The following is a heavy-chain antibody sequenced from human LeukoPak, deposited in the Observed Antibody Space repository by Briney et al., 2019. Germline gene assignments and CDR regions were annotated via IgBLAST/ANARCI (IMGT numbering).Heavy chain of an antibody. V-gene: IGHV1-18*01. Sequence: ASVKVSCKASGYTFTSYGISWVRQAPGQGLEWMGWISAYNGNTNYAQKLQGRVTMTTDTSTSTAYMELRSLGSDDTAVYYCATVALYGSGSYPLDYWGQGTLVTVSS. J-gene: IGHJ4*02. CDR3: ATVALYGSGSYPLDY. D-gene: IGHD3-10*01. CDR1: GYTFTSYG. CDR2: ISAYNGNT.